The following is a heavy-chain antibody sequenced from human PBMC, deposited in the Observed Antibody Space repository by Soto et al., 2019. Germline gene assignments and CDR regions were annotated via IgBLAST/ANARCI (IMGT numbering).Heavy chain of an antibody. CDR1: GGSFSGYY. CDR2: INHSGST. V-gene: IGHV4-34*01. J-gene: IGHJ4*02. Sequence: QVQLQQWGAGLLKPSETLSLTCAVYGGSFSGYYWSWIRQPPGKGLEWIGEINHSGSTNYNPSLKSRITISGDTSKYQCSRTLSSVTAAVTAVYYGARVGRDVDKAMVFAYWGQGTLVTVS. D-gene: IGHD5-18*01. CDR3: ARVGRDVDKAMVFAY.